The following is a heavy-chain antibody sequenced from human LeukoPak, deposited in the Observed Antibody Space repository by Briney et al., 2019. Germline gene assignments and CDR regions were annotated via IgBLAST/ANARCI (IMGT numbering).Heavy chain of an antibody. D-gene: IGHD2-15*01. V-gene: IGHV3-33*01. CDR1: GCTFSSYG. CDR3: ARDLCSGGSCVLDAFDI. J-gene: IGHJ3*02. Sequence: PGRSLRLSCAASGCTFSSYGMHWVRQAPGKGLEWVAVIWYDGSNKYYADSVKGRFTISRDNSKNTLHLQMNSLRAEDTAVYYCARDLCSGGSCVLDAFDIWGQGTMVTVSS. CDR2: IWYDGSNK.